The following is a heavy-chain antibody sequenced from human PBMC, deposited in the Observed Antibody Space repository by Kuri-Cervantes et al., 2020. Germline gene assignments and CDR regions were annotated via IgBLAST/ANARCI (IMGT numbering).Heavy chain of an antibody. CDR2: IKQDGSEK. Sequence: GESLKISCAASGFTFSSYWMSWVRQAPGKGLEWVANIKQDGSEKYYVDSVKGRFTISRDNAKNSLYLQMNSLRAEDTAVYYCARDQRYSSSWYSYYYYYGMDVWGQGTTVTVSS. D-gene: IGHD6-13*01. V-gene: IGHV3-7*01. CDR3: ARDQRYSSSWYSYYYYYGMDV. J-gene: IGHJ6*02. CDR1: GFTFSSYW.